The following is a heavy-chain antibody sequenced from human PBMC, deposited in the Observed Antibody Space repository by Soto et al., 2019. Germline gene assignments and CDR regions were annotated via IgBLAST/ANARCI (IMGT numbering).Heavy chain of an antibody. Sequence: ASVKVSCKASGYTFTGYYMHWVRQAPGQGLGGMGWINPNSGGTNCAQKFQGWVTMTRDTSISTAYMELSRLRSDDTAVYYCARAALTGDAFDIWGQGTMVTVSS. D-gene: IGHD7-27*01. CDR3: ARAALTGDAFDI. V-gene: IGHV1-2*04. CDR1: GYTFTGYY. J-gene: IGHJ3*02. CDR2: INPNSGGT.